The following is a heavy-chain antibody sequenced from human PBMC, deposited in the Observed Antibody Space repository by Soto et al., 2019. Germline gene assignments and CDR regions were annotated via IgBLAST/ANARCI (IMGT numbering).Heavy chain of an antibody. J-gene: IGHJ6*02. D-gene: IGHD6-19*01. CDR2: LDQSGGT. V-gene: IGHV4-34*01. CDR1: GDSLRGQS. Sequence: SETLSLTCAVVGDSLRGQSWNWIRQSPGKGLEWIGELDQSGGTKYNPSLKSRAIISDDTSKNQFSLTLTSVTAADTAVYYCARDDSYGWSGESLDVWGQGTTVTVS. CDR3: ARDDSYGWSGESLDV.